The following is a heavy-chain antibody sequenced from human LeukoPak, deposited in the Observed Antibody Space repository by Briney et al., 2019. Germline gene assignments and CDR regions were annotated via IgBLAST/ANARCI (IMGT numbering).Heavy chain of an antibody. V-gene: IGHV5-51*01. J-gene: IGHJ4*02. CDR3: ARRAVTFDY. D-gene: IGHD4-17*01. CDR2: T. Sequence: TRYSPSFQGQVTMSADKSISTAYLQWSSLKASDTAMYYCARRAVTFDYWGQGTLVTVSS.